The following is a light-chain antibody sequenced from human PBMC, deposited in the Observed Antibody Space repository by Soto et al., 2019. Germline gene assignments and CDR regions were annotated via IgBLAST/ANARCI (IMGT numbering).Light chain of an antibody. CDR2: EHN. CDR1: SGTIASNY. CDR3: QSYDAANLWV. V-gene: IGLV6-57*01. Sequence: NFMLTQPHSVSESPGKTVTISCTRSSGTIASNYVQWYQQRPGSCPTTVIFEHNQRPSGVPDRFSGSVDSSSNSASLIISGLKTEDEADYYCQSYDAANLWVFGGGTKLTVL. J-gene: IGLJ3*02.